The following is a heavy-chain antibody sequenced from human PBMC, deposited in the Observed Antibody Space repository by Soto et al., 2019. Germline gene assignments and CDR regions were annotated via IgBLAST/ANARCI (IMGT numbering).Heavy chain of an antibody. D-gene: IGHD5-12*01. CDR2: MSYDGSNK. CDR3: GRARGGYKGGSDY. V-gene: IGHV3-30-3*01. CDR1: GFSFSSYA. Sequence: QVQLVESGGGVVQPGRSLRLSCAASGFSFSSYAIHWVRQAPGKGLEWVAVMSYDGSNKYYADSVKGRFTISRDNSKNTVYLQMNSLRAEDTAGYYCGRARGGYKGGSDYWGQGTLVTVSS. J-gene: IGHJ4*02.